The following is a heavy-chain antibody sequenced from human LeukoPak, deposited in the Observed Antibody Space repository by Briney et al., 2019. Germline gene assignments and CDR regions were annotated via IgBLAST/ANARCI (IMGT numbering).Heavy chain of an antibody. Sequence: PGGSLRLSCAASGFTFSSYAMHWVRQAPGKGLEWVAVISYDGSNKYYADSVKGRFTISRDNSKNTLYLQMNSLRAEDTAVYYCAKDLSSIAALGGVDYWGQGTLVTVSS. J-gene: IGHJ4*02. CDR3: AKDLSSIAALGGVDY. CDR2: ISYDGSNK. CDR1: GFTFSSYA. D-gene: IGHD6-6*01. V-gene: IGHV3-30-3*01.